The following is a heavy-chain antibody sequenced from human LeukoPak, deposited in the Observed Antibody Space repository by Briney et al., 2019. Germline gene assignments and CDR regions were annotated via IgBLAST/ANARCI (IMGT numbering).Heavy chain of an antibody. CDR2: ISGSGGST. CDR3: VKYYYDSSGYYYFDY. CDR1: GFTFSSYA. D-gene: IGHD3-22*01. V-gene: IGHV3-23*01. Sequence: PGGSLRLSCAASGFTFSSYAMSWVRRAPGKGLEWVSAISGSGGSTYYADSVKGRFTISRDNSKNTLYLQMNSLRAEDTAVYYCVKYYYDSSGYYYFDYWGQGTLVTVSS. J-gene: IGHJ4*02.